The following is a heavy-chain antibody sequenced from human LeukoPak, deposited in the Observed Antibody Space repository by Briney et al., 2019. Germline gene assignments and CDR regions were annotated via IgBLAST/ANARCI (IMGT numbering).Heavy chain of an antibody. CDR3: AKVAGDDAFDI. V-gene: IGHV1-18*04. CDR2: ISAYNGNT. CDR1: GYTFTGYY. J-gene: IGHJ3*02. D-gene: IGHD6-19*01. Sequence: ASVKVSCKASGYTFTGYYMHWVRQAPGQGLEWMGWISAYNGNTNYAQKLQGRVTMTADTSTSTAYMELRSLRSDDTAVYYCAKVAGDDAFDIWGQGTMVTVSS.